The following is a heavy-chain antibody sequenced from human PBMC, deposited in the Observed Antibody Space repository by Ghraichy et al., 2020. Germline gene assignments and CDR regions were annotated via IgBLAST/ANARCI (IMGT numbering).Heavy chain of an antibody. J-gene: IGHJ6*02. CDR3: AKDEGGYDYYYYYGMDV. CDR1: GFTFSSYG. CDR2: IRYDGSNK. D-gene: IGHD5-12*01. V-gene: IGHV3-30*02. Sequence: GGSLRLSCAASGFTFSSYGMHWVRQAPGKGLEWVAFIRYDGSNKYYADSVKGRFTISRDNSKNTLYLQMNSLRAEDTAVYYCAKDEGGYDYYYYYGMDVWGQGTTVTVSS.